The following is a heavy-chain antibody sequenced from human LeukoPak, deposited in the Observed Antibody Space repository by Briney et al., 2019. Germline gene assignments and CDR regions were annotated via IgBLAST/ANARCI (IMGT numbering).Heavy chain of an antibody. J-gene: IGHJ4*02. D-gene: IGHD2-15*01. CDR3: AKDRGRTWVQVAN. Sequence: PGESLRLSCIGTGFSFSSDAMGWVRQAPGKGLEWVSGISGSGGSTYYADSVKGRFTNSRDNSKNTLYLQMNSLRVEDTAVYYCAKDRGRTWVQVANWGQGTLVTVSS. CDR1: GFSFSSDA. V-gene: IGHV3-23*01. CDR2: ISGSGGST.